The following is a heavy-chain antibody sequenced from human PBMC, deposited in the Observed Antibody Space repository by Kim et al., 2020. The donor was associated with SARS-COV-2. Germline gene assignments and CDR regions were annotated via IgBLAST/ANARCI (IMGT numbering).Heavy chain of an antibody. V-gene: IGHV3-15*07. J-gene: IGHJ4*02. CDR3: SHSGTFNGKFQF. D-gene: IGHD1-26*01. CDR1: GLIFSDAW. Sequence: GGSLRLSCTVSGLIFSDAWVNWVRLPPGKGLEWLGRITSRATTDYAVAVRNRVTISRDNSRNTIYLQMNSLVTEDTAIYYCSHSGTFNGKFQFWGQGTLVPVSS. CDR2: ITSRATT.